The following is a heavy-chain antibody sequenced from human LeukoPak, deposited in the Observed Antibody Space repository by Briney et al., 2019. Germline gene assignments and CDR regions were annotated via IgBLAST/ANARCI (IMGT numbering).Heavy chain of an antibody. CDR3: ARQAGASPSVNFDY. CDR1: GYSFTTYW. D-gene: IGHD3-16*02. J-gene: IGHJ4*02. CDR2: IYPGDSDT. V-gene: IGHV5-51*01. Sequence: GESLKISCKASGYSFTTYWIGWVRQMPGKGLEWMGLIYPGDSDTRYSPSFQGQVTISAVKSINTAYLQWSSLRASDTAIYYCARQAGASPSVNFDYWGQGTLVTVSS.